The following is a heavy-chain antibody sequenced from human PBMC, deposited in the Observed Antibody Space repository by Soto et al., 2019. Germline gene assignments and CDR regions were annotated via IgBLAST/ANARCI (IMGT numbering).Heavy chain of an antibody. CDR3: ARREWEPGADYFDY. D-gene: IGHD1-26*01. J-gene: IGHJ4*02. V-gene: IGHV5-51*01. CDR2: IYPGDSDT. CDR1: ACSFTGYW. Sequence: PGESLKISCKGSACSFTGYWIGWVRQMPGKGLEWMGIIYPGDSDTRYRPSFQGQVTISADKSTSTAYLQWSSLKASDTAIYYCARREWEPGADYFDYWGQGALVTVSS.